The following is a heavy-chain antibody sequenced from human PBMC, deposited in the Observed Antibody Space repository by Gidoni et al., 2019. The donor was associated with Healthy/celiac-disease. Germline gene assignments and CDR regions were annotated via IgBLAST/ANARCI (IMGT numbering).Heavy chain of an antibody. V-gene: IGHV2-5*01. D-gene: IGHD4-17*01. J-gene: IGHJ5*02. CDR2: IYWNDDK. Sequence: QITLKESGPTLVKPTQTLTLTCTFSGFSLSTSGVGVGWIRQPPGKALEWLALIYWNDDKRYSPSLKSRLTITKDNSKNQVVITMTNMDPVETATYYCAHRHDYGDYEWFDPWGQGTLVTVSS. CDR3: AHRHDYGDYEWFDP. CDR1: GFSLSTSGVG.